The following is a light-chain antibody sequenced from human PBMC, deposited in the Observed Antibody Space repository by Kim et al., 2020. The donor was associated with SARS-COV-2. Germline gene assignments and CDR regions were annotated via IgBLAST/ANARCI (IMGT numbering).Light chain of an antibody. CDR2: RDS. CDR1: NIENKN. Sequence: SYELTQPLSVSVALGQTARITCGGNNIENKNVHWYRQRPGQAPILVMYRDSKRPSGIPERLSGPNSGNTATLTISRVQAGDEADYYCQVWDSVSVVFGGGTQLTVL. J-gene: IGLJ2*01. V-gene: IGLV3-9*01. CDR3: QVWDSVSVV.